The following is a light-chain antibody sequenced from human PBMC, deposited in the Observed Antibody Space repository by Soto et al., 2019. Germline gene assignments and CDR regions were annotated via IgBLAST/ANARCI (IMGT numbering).Light chain of an antibody. V-gene: IGKV3-20*01. CDR3: QQSSDTLIT. CDR1: QRVTSSS. CDR2: GAS. Sequence: EIVLTQSPGTLSFSPGEIATLSCRASQRVTSSSLAWYQQKPGQAPRLLIYGASNRATGIPDRFGGAGSGTEFTLTINSLQPEDFATYFCQQSSDTLITFGGGT. J-gene: IGKJ4*01.